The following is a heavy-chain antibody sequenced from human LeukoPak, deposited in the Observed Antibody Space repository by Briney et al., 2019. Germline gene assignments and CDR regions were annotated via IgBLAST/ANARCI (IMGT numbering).Heavy chain of an antibody. Sequence: GGSLRLSCAASGFTFSNYGLNWVRQAPGKGLEWVGRIRNKANSYTTECAASVKGRFTISRDDSKNSLYVQMNSLKTEDTAVYYCRFVVVTGQFDCWGQGTLVTVSS. CDR3: RFVVVTGQFDC. V-gene: IGHV3-72*01. D-gene: IGHD2-21*02. CDR2: IRNKANSYTT. J-gene: IGHJ4*02. CDR1: GFTFSNYG.